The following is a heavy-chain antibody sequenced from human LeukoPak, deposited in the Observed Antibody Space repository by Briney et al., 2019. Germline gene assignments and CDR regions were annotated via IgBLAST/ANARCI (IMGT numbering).Heavy chain of an antibody. V-gene: IGHV3-21*01. J-gene: IGHJ4*02. D-gene: IGHD1-26*01. Sequence: GGTLRLSCAASGFTFSSYGMSWVRQAPGKGLEWVSSISSSSSYIYYADSVKGRFTISRDNAKNSLFLQMNSLRAEDTAVYYCARAWEDTSLATCYFDFWGQGTLVTVSS. CDR3: ARAWEDTSLATCYFDF. CDR2: ISSSSSYI. CDR1: GFTFSSYG.